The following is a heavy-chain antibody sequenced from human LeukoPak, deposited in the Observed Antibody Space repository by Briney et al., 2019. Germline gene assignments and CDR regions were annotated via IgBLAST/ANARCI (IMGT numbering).Heavy chain of an antibody. V-gene: IGHV4-34*01. J-gene: IGHJ6*03. Sequence: SETLSLTCAVYGGSFSGYYWSWIRQPPGKGLEWIGEINRSGNTNSNPSLKSGVTMSVDTSKNEFSLKLSSLTAADTAMYYCARREPHGDYGGKIRYYYYMDVWGKGTTITISS. D-gene: IGHD4-23*01. CDR3: ARREPHGDYGGKIRYYYYMDV. CDR1: GGSFSGYY. CDR2: INRSGNT.